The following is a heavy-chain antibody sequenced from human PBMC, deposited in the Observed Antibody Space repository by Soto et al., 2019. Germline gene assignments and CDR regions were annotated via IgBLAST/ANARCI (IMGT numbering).Heavy chain of an antibody. V-gene: IGHV4-34*01. CDR3: ARWPRLFYYYGMDV. CDR2: INHSGST. CDR1: GGSFSGYY. D-gene: IGHD6-6*01. J-gene: IGHJ6*02. Sequence: SLTCSVYGGSFSGYYWSWIRQPPGKGLEWMGEINHSGSTNYNPSLKSRVTISVATSKNQFSLKLSSVTAADTAVYYCARWPRLFYYYGMDVWGQGTTVTVSS.